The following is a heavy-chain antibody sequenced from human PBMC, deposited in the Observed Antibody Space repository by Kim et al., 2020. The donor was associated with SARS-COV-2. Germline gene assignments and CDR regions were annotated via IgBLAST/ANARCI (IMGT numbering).Heavy chain of an antibody. V-gene: IGHV4-39*01. CDR1: GGSISSSSYY. CDR3: ASTVGSRWELQTGFDY. CDR2: IYYSGST. D-gene: IGHD1-26*01. Sequence: SETLSLTCTVSGGSISSSSYYWGWIRQPPGKGLEWIGSIYYSGSTYYNPSLKSRVTISVDTSKNQFSLKLSSVTAADTAVYYCASTVGSRWELQTGFDYWGQGTLVTVSS. J-gene: IGHJ4*02.